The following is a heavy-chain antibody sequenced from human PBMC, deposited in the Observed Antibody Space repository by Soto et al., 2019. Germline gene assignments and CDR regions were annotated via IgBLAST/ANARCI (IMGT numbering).Heavy chain of an antibody. CDR1: GYPFSSYG. Sequence: QVHLVQSAAEVKKPGASVTVSCKASGYPFSSYGITWVRQAPGQGLEWMGWTSGFYGNSTYSEKFQGRVTMTIDTSTNTAYMALRRLKSDDTAVYYCARLVVAGSPLDYWGLGTLVTVSS. CDR3: ARLVVAGSPLDY. V-gene: IGHV1-18*04. J-gene: IGHJ4*02. D-gene: IGHD2-15*01. CDR2: TSGFYGNS.